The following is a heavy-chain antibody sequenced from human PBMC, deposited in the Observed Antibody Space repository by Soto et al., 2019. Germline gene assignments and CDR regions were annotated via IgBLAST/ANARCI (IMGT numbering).Heavy chain of an antibody. Sequence: ASVKVSCKASGYTFTRYYIHWVRQAAGQGLEWMGVINPSGGSTTHAQNFQGRVTVTRDTSTSTVYMEVSSLPSEDTAVYYCARRVGAGVLDYWGQGNPVTVSS. V-gene: IGHV1-46*01. J-gene: IGHJ4*02. D-gene: IGHD1-26*01. CDR2: INPSGGST. CDR3: ARRVGAGVLDY. CDR1: GYTFTRYY.